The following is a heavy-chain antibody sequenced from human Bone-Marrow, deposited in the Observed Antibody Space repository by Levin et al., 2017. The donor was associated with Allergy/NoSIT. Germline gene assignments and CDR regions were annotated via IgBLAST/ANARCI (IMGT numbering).Heavy chain of an antibody. V-gene: IGHV3-9*01. CDR1: GFTFDDYA. J-gene: IGHJ4*02. CDR3: AKDIKKDTAIGVAFDY. CDR2: ISWNSGSI. D-gene: IGHD5-18*01. Sequence: GGSRRLSCAASGFTFDDYAMHWVRQAPGKGLEWVSGISWNSGSIGYADSVKGRFTISRDNAKNSLYLQMNSLRAEDTALYYCAKDIKKDTAIGVAFDYWGQGTLVTVSS.